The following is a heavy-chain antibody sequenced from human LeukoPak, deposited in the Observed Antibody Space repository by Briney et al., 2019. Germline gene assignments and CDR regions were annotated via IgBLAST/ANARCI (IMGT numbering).Heavy chain of an antibody. CDR1: GYSISSGYH. CDR3: AREIVRGVPGW. D-gene: IGHD3-10*01. J-gene: IGHJ4*02. CDR2: LYAAGNT. Sequence: PSETLSLTCAVSGYSISSGYHWGWTRQTPGKGLEWIGGLYAAGNTYYSPSLKSRVTISLDKSKNLFSLDLRSVTAADTAVYYCAREIVRGVPGWWGQGTLVTVSS. V-gene: IGHV4-38-2*02.